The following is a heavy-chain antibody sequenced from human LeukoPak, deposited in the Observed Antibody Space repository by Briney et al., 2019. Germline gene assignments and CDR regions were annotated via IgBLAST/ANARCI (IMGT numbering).Heavy chain of an antibody. CDR3: ARAPGGYGSGSRGAFDI. J-gene: IGHJ3*02. CDR1: GGSISSYY. Sequence: TPSETLSLTCTVSGGSISSYYWSWIRQPPGKGLEWIGYIYYSGSTNYNPSLNSRVTISVDTSKKHFSLKLSSVTAADTAVYYCARAPGGYGSGSRGAFDIWGLGTMVTVSS. CDR2: IYYSGST. V-gene: IGHV4-59*01. D-gene: IGHD3-10*01.